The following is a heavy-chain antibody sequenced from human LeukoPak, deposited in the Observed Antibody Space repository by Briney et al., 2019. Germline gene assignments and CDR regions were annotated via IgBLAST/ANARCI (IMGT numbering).Heavy chain of an antibody. Sequence: GGSLRLSCAASGFTFSSYSMNWVRQAPGKGLEWVAVISYDGSNKYYADSVKGRFTISRDNSKNTLYLQMNSLRAEDTAVYYCAKELVYYDSSGYYEGDYWGQGTLVTVSS. J-gene: IGHJ4*02. V-gene: IGHV3-30*18. D-gene: IGHD3-22*01. CDR2: ISYDGSNK. CDR1: GFTFSSYS. CDR3: AKELVYYDSSGYYEGDY.